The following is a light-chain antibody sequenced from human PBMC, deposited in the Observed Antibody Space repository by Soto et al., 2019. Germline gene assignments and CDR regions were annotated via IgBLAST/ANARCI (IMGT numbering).Light chain of an antibody. J-gene: IGKJ1*01. Sequence: DIQMTQSPSTLSASVGDRVTITCRASQSISRWLAWYQQKPGKAPKLLIYDASSLASGVPSRFSGSGSGTELTLTISSLKNDDFEAYYCQQYNTYWTFGRGTKVDIK. CDR2: DAS. CDR1: QSISRW. V-gene: IGKV1-5*01. CDR3: QQYNTYWT.